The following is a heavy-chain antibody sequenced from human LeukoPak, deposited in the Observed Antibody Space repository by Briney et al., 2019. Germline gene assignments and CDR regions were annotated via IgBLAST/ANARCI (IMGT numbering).Heavy chain of an antibody. D-gene: IGHD3-22*01. Sequence: GRSLRLSCAASGFTFSSYAMHWVRQAPGKGLEWVAVISYDGSNKYYADSVKGRFTISRDNSKNTLYLQMNSLRAEDTAVYYCAKDLWITMIVVVPGAFDIWGQGTMVTVSS. CDR2: ISYDGSNK. CDR1: GFTFSSYA. V-gene: IGHV3-30-3*01. CDR3: AKDLWITMIVVVPGAFDI. J-gene: IGHJ3*02.